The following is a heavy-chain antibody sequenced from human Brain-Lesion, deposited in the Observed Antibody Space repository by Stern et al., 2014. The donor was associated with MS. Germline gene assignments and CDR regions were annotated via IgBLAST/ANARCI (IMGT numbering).Heavy chain of an antibody. CDR2: ITWDGGST. CDR1: GFTFDEYA. V-gene: IGHV3-43D*03. CDR3: AGGWGF. D-gene: IGHD3-16*01. J-gene: IGHJ4*02. Sequence: EVQLVESGGDVVQPGGSLRLSCAASGFTFDEYAMHWVRQAPAKGLEWVYLITWDGGSTSYTDSVKGRFSISRDNRKSFLYLQMNRLRPEDAVLYCGAGGWGFWGRGTLVTVSS.